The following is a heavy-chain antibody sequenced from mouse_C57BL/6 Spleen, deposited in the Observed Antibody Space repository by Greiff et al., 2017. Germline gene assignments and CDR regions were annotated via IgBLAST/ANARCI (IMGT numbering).Heavy chain of an antibody. D-gene: IGHD1-1*01. CDR1: GYTFTSYW. J-gene: IGHJ4*01. Sequence: EVQRVESGTVLARPGASVKMSCKTSGYTFTSYWLHWVKQRPGQGLEWIGAIYPGNSDTSYNQKFKGKAKLTAVTSASTAYMELSSLTNEDSAVYYCTRWPITTVVATNAMDYWGQGTSVTVSS. V-gene: IGHV1-5*01. CDR2: IYPGNSDT. CDR3: TRWPITTVVATNAMDY.